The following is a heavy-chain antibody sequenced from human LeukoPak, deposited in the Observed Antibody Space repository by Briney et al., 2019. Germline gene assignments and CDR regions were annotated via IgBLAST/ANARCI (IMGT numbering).Heavy chain of an antibody. D-gene: IGHD3-16*01. V-gene: IGHV1-69*13. CDR3: AGAGYYYGMDV. Sequence: GASVKVSCKASGYTFTSYDINWVRQATGQGLEWMGGIIPIFGTANYAQKFQGRVTITADESTSTAYMELSSLRSEDTAVYYCAGAGYYYGMDVWGQGTTVTVSS. CDR1: GYTFTSYD. CDR2: IIPIFGTA. J-gene: IGHJ6*02.